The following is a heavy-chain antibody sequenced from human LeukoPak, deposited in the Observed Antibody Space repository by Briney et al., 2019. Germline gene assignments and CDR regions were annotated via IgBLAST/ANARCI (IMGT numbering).Heavy chain of an antibody. CDR3: ARLSTVPYWFDP. Sequence: PSETLSLTCTVSGGSISSYYWSWFRQPPGKGLEWIGYIYYSGSTNYNPSLKSRVTISVDTSKNQFSLKLSSVTAADTAVYYCARLSTVPYWFDPWGQGILVTVSS. J-gene: IGHJ5*02. CDR1: GGSISSYY. D-gene: IGHD4-17*01. CDR2: IYYSGST. V-gene: IGHV4-59*01.